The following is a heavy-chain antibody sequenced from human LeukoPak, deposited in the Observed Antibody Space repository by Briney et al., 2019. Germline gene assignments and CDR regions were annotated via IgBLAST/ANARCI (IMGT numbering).Heavy chain of an antibody. CDR1: GFTFSSYG. V-gene: IGHV3-30*02. D-gene: IGHD3-22*01. CDR3: AKGAANYYDSSGYYYEDAFDI. CDR2: IWYDGSNK. J-gene: IGHJ3*02. Sequence: PGGSLRLSCAASGFTFSSYGMHWVRQAPGKGLEWVAVIWYDGSNKYYADSVKGRFTISRDTSKSTLYLQMNSLRAEDTAVYYCAKGAANYYDSSGYYYEDAFDIWGQGTMVTVSS.